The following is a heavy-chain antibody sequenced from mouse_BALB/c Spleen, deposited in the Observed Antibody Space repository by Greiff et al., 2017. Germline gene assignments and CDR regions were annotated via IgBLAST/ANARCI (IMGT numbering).Heavy chain of an antibody. Sequence: EVKLMESGGGLVKPGGSLKLSCAASGFTFSSYAMSWVRQTPEKRLEWVASISSGGSTYYPDSVKGRFTISRDNARNILYLQMSSLRSEDTAMYYCARGGYYDYDFDYWGQGTTLTVSS. CDR3: ARGGYYDYDFDY. CDR2: ISSGGST. J-gene: IGHJ2*01. CDR1: GFTFSSYA. D-gene: IGHD2-4*01. V-gene: IGHV5-6-5*01.